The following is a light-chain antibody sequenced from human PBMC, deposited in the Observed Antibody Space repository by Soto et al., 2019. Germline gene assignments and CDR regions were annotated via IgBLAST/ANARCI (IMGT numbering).Light chain of an antibody. Sequence: EIVMTQSPLSLPVTPGEPASISCRSSESLLHSNGYNYLDWYLQKPGQSPQLLIYLGSTRASGVPDRFSGSGSGTDFTLQITRVEAEDVGVYYCKQALQNPLTFGGGTKVDIK. CDR2: LGS. CDR3: KQALQNPLT. V-gene: IGKV2-28*01. CDR1: ESLLHSNGYNY. J-gene: IGKJ4*01.